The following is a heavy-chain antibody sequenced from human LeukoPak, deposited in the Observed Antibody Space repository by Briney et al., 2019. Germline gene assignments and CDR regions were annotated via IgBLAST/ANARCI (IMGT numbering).Heavy chain of an antibody. J-gene: IGHJ4*02. Sequence: EASVKVSCKASGYRFTDYYVHWVRQAPGQGLEWMAWINPNGGTANYAQKFQGRVTMTRDTSITTAYMELSSLRSDDTAVYYCARTSAYYNYYFDYWGQGTPVTVSP. CDR1: GYRFTDYY. CDR3: ARTSAYYNYYFDY. D-gene: IGHD1-20*01. V-gene: IGHV1-2*02. CDR2: INPNGGTA.